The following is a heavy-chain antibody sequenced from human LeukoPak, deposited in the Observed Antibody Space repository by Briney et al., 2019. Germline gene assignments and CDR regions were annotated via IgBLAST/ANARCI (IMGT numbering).Heavy chain of an antibody. CDR1: GFPFSSYA. J-gene: IGHJ4*02. CDR2: ISHIGSNK. D-gene: IGHD2-8*01. Sequence: GGSLRLSCAASGFPFSSYAMHWVRQAPGKGLEWVTLISHIGSNKYYADSVKGRFTISRDSFKNMLYLQMNSLRAEDTAVYYCARDNSAVTEYEPHFDYWGQGTLVTVSS. CDR3: ARDNSAVTEYEPHFDY. V-gene: IGHV3-30-3*01.